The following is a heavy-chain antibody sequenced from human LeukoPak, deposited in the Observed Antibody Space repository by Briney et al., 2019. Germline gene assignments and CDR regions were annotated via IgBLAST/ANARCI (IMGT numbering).Heavy chain of an antibody. Sequence: GGSLRLSCAASGFTFSSYWMSWVRQAPGKGLEWVANIKQDGSEKYYVDSVKGRFSISRDDAENSLSLQMNSLRAEDTAVYYCARVSRPLGSLQTWLQFNFDYWGQGTLVIVS. V-gene: IGHV3-7*01. D-gene: IGHD5-24*01. CDR1: GFTFSSYW. CDR2: IKQDGSEK. CDR3: ARVSRPLGSLQTWLQFNFDY. J-gene: IGHJ4*02.